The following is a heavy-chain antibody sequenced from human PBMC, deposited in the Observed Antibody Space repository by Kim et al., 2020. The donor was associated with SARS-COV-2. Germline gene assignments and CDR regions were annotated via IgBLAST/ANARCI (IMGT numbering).Heavy chain of an antibody. CDR1: GGSISSGGYY. V-gene: IGHV4-31*03. CDR3: ARAGADDSSGYYYYYYYYGMDV. Sequence: SETLSLTCTVSGGSISSGGYYWSWIRQHPGKGLECIGYIYYSGSTHYNPSLKSRVTISVDTSKNQFSLTLSSVTAADTAVYYCARAGADDSSGYYYYYYYYGMDVWGQGTTGTVSS. CDR2: IYYSGST. J-gene: IGHJ6*02. D-gene: IGHD3-22*01.